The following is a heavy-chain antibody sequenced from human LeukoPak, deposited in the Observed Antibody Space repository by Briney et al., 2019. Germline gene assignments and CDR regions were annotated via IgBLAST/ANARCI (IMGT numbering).Heavy chain of an antibody. J-gene: IGHJ6*03. CDR3: ARRYSSGWYGNHYMDV. V-gene: IGHV1-8*01. CDR1: GYTFTSYD. D-gene: IGHD6-19*01. Sequence: RASVKVSCKASGYTFTSYDINWVRQATGQGLEWMGWMNPNSGNTGYAQKFQGRVTMTRNTSISTAYMELSSLRSEDTAVYYCARRYSSGWYGNHYMDVWGKGTTVTISS. CDR2: MNPNSGNT.